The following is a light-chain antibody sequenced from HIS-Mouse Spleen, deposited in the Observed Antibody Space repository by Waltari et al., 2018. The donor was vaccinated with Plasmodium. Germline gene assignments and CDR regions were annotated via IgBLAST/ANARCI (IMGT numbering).Light chain of an antibody. V-gene: IGKV1D-13*01. CDR1: QGISSA. Sequence: AIQLTQSPSSLSASVGARVTITCRASQGISSALAWYQQKPGKAPKLLIYDASRLESGVPSRFSGSGSGTDVTLTISSLQTEDFATYYCQQFNNYPSITFGQGTRLEIK. J-gene: IGKJ5*01. CDR3: QQFNNYPSIT. CDR2: DAS.